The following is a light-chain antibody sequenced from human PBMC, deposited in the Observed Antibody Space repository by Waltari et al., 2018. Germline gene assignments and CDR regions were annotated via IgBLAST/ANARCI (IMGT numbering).Light chain of an antibody. CDR2: DVN. CDR1: SSDIGAYNY. CDR3: CSFTSTSSWV. V-gene: IGLV2-14*03. J-gene: IGLJ3*02. Sequence: HSALTQPASVSGSPGHSITISCTGTSSDIGAYNYVSWYQQHPGKAPKLFIFDVNNRPSGVSSRFSGSKSGNTASLTISGLQAEDEADFYCCSFTSTSSWVFGGGTKLTVL.